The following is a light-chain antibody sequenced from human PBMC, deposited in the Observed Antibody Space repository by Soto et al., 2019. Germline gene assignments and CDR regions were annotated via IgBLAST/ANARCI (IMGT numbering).Light chain of an antibody. V-gene: IGKV3-11*01. CDR1: QCVSSY. J-gene: IGKJ2*01. Sequence: EIVLTQSPATLSLSPGERATLSCRASQCVSSYLAWYQQQPGQAPRLLIYDASNRDTGIPARFSGSGSGTDFTLTISSLEPEDFAVYYCQQRSIWPPDTFGQGTNLEIK. CDR3: QQRSIWPPDT. CDR2: DAS.